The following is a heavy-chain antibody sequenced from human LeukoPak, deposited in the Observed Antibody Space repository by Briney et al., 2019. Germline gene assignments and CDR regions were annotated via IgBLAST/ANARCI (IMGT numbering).Heavy chain of an antibody. D-gene: IGHD6-25*01. J-gene: IGHJ4*02. CDR1: EFTFSTYW. V-gene: IGHV3-74*01. CDR2: IRGDGSMT. Sequence: GGSLRLSCAASEFTFSTYWMHWVRHAPGKGLVWVSRIRGDGSMTNYADSVKGRFTISRDNAKNTLYLQMNSLRLEDTAVYYCARENLAAAADYWGQGTVVTVSS. CDR3: ARENLAAAADY.